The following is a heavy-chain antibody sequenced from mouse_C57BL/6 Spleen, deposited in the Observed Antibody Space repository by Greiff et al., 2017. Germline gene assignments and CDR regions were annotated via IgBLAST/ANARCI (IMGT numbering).Heavy chain of an antibody. Sequence: QVQLQQPGAELVMPGASVKLSCKASGYTFTSYWMHWVKQRPGQGLEWIGEIDPSDSYTNYNQKFKGKSTLTVDKSSSTAYMQLSSLTSEDSAVYYCARSDSNYRYFDVWGTGTTVTVSS. D-gene: IGHD2-5*01. CDR2: IDPSDSYT. V-gene: IGHV1-69*01. CDR1: GYTFTSYW. J-gene: IGHJ1*03. CDR3: ARSDSNYRYFDV.